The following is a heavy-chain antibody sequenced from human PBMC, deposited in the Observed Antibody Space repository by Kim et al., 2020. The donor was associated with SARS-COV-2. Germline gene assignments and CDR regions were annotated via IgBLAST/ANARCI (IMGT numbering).Heavy chain of an antibody. J-gene: IGHJ4*02. CDR3: ARLVGSGSYFHLDY. V-gene: IGHV5-51*01. Sequence: SPSFQGQVTISADKSISTAYLQWSSLKASDTAMYYCARLVGSGSYFHLDYWGQGTLVTVSS. D-gene: IGHD3-10*01.